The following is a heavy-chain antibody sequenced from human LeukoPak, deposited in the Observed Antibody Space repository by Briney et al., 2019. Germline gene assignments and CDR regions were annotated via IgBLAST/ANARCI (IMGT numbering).Heavy chain of an antibody. Sequence: PSETLSLTCTISGGSISSGSYYCSWIRQPAGKGLEWIGRIYTSGSTNYNPSLKSRVTISLDTSKNQFSLKLSSVTAADTAVYYCANSIDFDYGDYYFDYWGQGALVTISS. CDR3: ANSIDFDYGDYYFDY. CDR1: GGSISSGSYY. V-gene: IGHV4-61*02. D-gene: IGHD4-17*01. J-gene: IGHJ4*02. CDR2: IYTSGST.